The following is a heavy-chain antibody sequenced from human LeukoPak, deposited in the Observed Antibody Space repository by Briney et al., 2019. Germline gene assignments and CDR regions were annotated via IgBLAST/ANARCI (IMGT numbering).Heavy chain of an antibody. J-gene: IGHJ3*02. Sequence: PSETLSLTCTVSGGSISSYYWSWIRQPAGKGLEWIGRIYTSGSTNYNPSLKSRVTMSVDTSKNQFSLKLSSVTAADTALYYCAGRGSSSGTFDIWGPGTFVTVSS. CDR3: AGRGSSSGTFDI. V-gene: IGHV4-4*07. D-gene: IGHD2-2*01. CDR1: GGSISSYY. CDR2: IYTSGST.